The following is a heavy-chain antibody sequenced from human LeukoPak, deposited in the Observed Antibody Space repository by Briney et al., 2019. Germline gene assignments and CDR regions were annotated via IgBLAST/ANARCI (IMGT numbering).Heavy chain of an antibody. J-gene: IGHJ4*02. CDR2: IQQDGSNK. CDR3: ATQSYGLFAY. D-gene: IGHD4-17*01. CDR1: GFTFTKFW. V-gene: IGHV3-7*01. Sequence: GGSLRLSCEASGFTFTKFWMSWVRQAPGKGLEWVANIQQDGSNKFYADSVKGRFTISRDNARKSLYLQMNSLRPDDTAVYYCATQSYGLFAYWGQGTLVTVSS.